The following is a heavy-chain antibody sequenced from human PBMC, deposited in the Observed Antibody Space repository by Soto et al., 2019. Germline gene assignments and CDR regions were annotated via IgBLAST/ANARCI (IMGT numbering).Heavy chain of an antibody. D-gene: IGHD3-3*01. CDR1: GYTFTSYY. CDR2: INPSGSST. Sequence: EASVKVSCKASGYTFTSYYIHWVRQAPGQGLEWMGLINPSGSSTSYGQKFQGRVTMTRDTSTSTVYMEMSSLRSEDTAVYYCARDPALEWSPYYYSMDVWGQGTT. CDR3: ARDPALEWSPYYYSMDV. J-gene: IGHJ6*02. V-gene: IGHV1-46*01.